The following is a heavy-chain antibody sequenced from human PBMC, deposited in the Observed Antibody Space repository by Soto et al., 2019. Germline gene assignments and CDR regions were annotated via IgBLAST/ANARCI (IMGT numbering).Heavy chain of an antibody. V-gene: IGHV4-31*03. J-gene: IGHJ3*02. D-gene: IGHD3-16*01. CDR2: IYYSGST. CDR1: GGSMSSSGYY. CDR3: ARDRDGGTFDI. Sequence: QVQLQESGPGLVKPSQTLSLTCTVSGGSMSSSGYYWSWIRQHPGKGLEWIGYIYYSGSTYYNPSLKSRVTISVDTSKNQFSLKLSSVTAADTAVYYCARDRDGGTFDIWGQGTMVTVSS.